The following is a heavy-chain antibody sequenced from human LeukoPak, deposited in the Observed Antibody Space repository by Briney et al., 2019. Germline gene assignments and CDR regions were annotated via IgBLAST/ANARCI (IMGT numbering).Heavy chain of an antibody. V-gene: IGHV4-4*07. CDR1: GGSISSYY. CDR3: ARDRGLYGEVLFDP. Sequence: SETLSLTCTASGGSISSYYWSWIRQPAGKELEWIGRIYTSGSTNYNPSLKSRVTMSVDTSKNQFSLKLTSVTAADTAVYYCARDRGLYGEVLFDPWGQGTLVTVSS. J-gene: IGHJ5*02. D-gene: IGHD3-10*01. CDR2: IYTSGST.